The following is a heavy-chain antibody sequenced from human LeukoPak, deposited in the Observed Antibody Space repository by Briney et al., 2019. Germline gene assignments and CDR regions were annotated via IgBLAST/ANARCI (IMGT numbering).Heavy chain of an antibody. CDR3: ARDPTPLVPSYYFNY. CDR1: GGSISSNNW. Sequence: SGTLSLTCAVSGGSISSNNWWGWVRQPPGKGLEWIGEIYHSGSPNYNPSLKSRVTISVDKSRNHFSLNLSSVTAADTAVYYCARDPTPLVPSYYFNYWGQGTLVTVSS. CDR2: IYHSGSP. J-gene: IGHJ4*02. V-gene: IGHV4-4*02.